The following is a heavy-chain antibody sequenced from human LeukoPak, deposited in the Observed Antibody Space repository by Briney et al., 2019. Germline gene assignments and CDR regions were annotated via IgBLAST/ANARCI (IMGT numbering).Heavy chain of an antibody. D-gene: IGHD2-21*01. CDR1: GFTFSNSA. CDR3: TKISGDWR. J-gene: IGHJ4*02. V-gene: IGHV3-23*01. Sequence: GGSLRLSCSASGFTFSNSAMSWVRQAPGKGLEWLSAISDTAGNKYYAESVKGRFSISRDNSKNTLYLQMNSLRAEDTAVYYCTKISGDWRWGRGTLVTVSS. CDR2: ISDTAGNK.